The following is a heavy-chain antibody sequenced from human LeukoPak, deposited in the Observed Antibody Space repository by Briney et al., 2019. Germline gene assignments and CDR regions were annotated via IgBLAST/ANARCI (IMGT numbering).Heavy chain of an antibody. CDR1: GYTFTSYD. V-gene: IGHV1-8*01. D-gene: IGHD6-19*01. CDR3: ARRIAVAGGGFDY. Sequence: GASVKVPCKASGYTFTSYDINWVRQATGQGLEWMGWMNPNSGNTGYAQKFQGRVTMTRNTSISTAYMELSSLRSEDTAVYYCARRIAVAGGGFDYWGQGTLVTVSS. J-gene: IGHJ4*02. CDR2: MNPNSGNT.